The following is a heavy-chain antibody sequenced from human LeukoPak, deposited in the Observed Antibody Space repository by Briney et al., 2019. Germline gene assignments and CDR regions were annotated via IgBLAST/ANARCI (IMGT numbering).Heavy chain of an antibody. V-gene: IGHV3-21*01. J-gene: IGHJ4*02. D-gene: IGHD5-12*01. CDR1: GFTFSSYN. CDR3: ARGTPEGPVDIVATTEYYFDY. Sequence: PGGSLRLSCAASGFTFSSYNMNWVRQAPGKGLEWVSSISSSSSYIYYADSVKGRFTISRDNAKKSLYLQMNSLRAEDTAVYYCARGTPEGPVDIVATTEYYFDYWGQGTLVTVSS. CDR2: ISSSSSYI.